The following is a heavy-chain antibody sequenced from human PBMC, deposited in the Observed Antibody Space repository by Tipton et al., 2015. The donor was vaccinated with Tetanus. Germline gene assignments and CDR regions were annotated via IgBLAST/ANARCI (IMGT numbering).Heavy chain of an antibody. V-gene: IGHV3-33*01. J-gene: IGHJ4*02. CDR2: SWYDGTEK. Sequence: SLRLSCAASGFIFSSYGIHWVRQAPGKGLEWVAVSWYDGTEKYYADTGKGRFTISRDNSKNTLYLQMNSLRVEDTAVYYCAREAECSGGSCVSGDFDNWGRGAQVTVSS. CDR1: GFIFSSYG. D-gene: IGHD2-15*01. CDR3: AREAECSGGSCVSGDFDN.